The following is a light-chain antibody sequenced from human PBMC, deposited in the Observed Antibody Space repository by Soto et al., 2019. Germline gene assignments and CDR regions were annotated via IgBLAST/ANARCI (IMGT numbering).Light chain of an antibody. CDR3: EQYHDWTPTWT. Sequence: EIVMTQSPATPSVSPGERATLSCRASQSVSSYLAWYQQKPRQAPRLLIYGASIRATATPARFSGSGSGTEFTLTISSLQSEDFAVDYCEQYHDWTPTWTFGQGTKVEIK. V-gene: IGKV3-15*01. CDR1: QSVSSY. CDR2: GAS. J-gene: IGKJ1*01.